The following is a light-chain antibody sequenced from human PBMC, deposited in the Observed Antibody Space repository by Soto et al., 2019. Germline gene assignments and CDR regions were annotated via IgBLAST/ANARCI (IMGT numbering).Light chain of an antibody. V-gene: IGKV1-27*01. CDR2: AAS. J-gene: IGKJ4*01. Sequence: DIQMTQSPSSLSAFVGDRVTITCRASQDIGNFLAWYQQKPGKVPKRLIYAASTLQSGVPSRFSGSGSGTDFTLTISSLQPEDVATYYCQKCKVAPCTFGGGTKVDIK. CDR3: QKCKVAPCT. CDR1: QDIGNF.